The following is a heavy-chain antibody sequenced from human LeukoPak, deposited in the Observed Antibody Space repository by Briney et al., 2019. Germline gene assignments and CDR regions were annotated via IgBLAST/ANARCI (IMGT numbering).Heavy chain of an antibody. CDR3: ARDVVAAANWFDP. J-gene: IGHJ5*02. V-gene: IGHV1-18*01. Sequence: GASVKVSCNASGYTFTNYGISWVRQAPGQGLEWMGWISGYNGNTIYAQNLQVRVTMTTDTSTSTAYMELRSLRSDDTAVYYCARDVVAAANWFDPWGQGTLVTVSS. CDR1: GYTFTNYG. CDR2: ISGYNGNT. D-gene: IGHD2-15*01.